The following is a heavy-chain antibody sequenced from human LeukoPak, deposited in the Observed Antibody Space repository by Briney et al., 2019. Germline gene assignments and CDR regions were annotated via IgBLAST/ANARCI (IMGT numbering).Heavy chain of an antibody. V-gene: IGHV4-39*01. CDR3: ARNKYYYGSRNYGVPNWFGP. CDR1: GASITSNSYY. CDR2: IYYSGST. J-gene: IGHJ5*02. Sequence: PSETLSLTCTVSGASITSNSYYWGWIRQPPGRGLEWIGSIYYSGSTYYNPSLKSRVTISVDTSKNQFSLKLSSVTAADTAVYYCARNKYYYGSRNYGVPNWFGPWGQGTLVTVSS. D-gene: IGHD3-10*01.